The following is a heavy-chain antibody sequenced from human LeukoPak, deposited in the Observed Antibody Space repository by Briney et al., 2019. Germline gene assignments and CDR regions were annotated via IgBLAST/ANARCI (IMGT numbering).Heavy chain of an antibody. CDR2: ISAYNGNT. D-gene: IGHD3-22*01. V-gene: IGHV1-18*01. Sequence: GASVKASCKASGYTFTSYGISWVRQAPGQGLEWMGWISAYNGNTNYAQKLQGRVTMTTDTSTSTAYMELRSLRSDDTAVYYCARGRNYYDSSGYLYDAFDIWGQGTMVTVSS. CDR3: ARGRNYYDSSGYLYDAFDI. CDR1: GYTFTSYG. J-gene: IGHJ3*02.